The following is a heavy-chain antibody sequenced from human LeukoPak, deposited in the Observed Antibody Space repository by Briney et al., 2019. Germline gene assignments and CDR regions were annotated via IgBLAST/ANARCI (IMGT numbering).Heavy chain of an antibody. J-gene: IGHJ6*03. CDR3: ARARYGSGSYHFMDV. CDR2: IYYSGST. D-gene: IGHD3-10*01. V-gene: IGHV4-39*07. Sequence: SETLSLTRTVSGGSISSSSYYWGWIRQPPGKGLEWIGSIYYSGSTYYNPSLKSRVTMSVDTSKNQLSLRLSSVTAADTAVYYCARARYGSGSYHFMDVWGKGTTVTISS. CDR1: GGSISSSSYY.